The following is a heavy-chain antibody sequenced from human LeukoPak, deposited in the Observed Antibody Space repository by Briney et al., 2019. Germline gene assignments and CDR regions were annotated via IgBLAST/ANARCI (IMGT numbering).Heavy chain of an antibody. J-gene: IGHJ4*02. D-gene: IGHD3-16*02. V-gene: IGHV3-23*01. CDR2: ISGSGGST. Sequence: GGSLRLSCAASGFTFSSYAMSWVRQAPGKGLEWVSAISGSGGSTYYADSVKGRFTISRDNSKNTLYLQMNSLRAEDTAVYYSASTYYDYVWGSYRQFDYWGQGTLVTVSS. CDR1: GFTFSSYA. CDR3: ASTYYDYVWGSYRQFDY.